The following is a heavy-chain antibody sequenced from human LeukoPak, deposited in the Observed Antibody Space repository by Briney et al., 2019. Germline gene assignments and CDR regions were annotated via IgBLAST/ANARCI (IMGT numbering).Heavy chain of an antibody. V-gene: IGHV1-8*01. Sequence: ASVKVSCKASGYTSTNFDINWVRQATGQGLEWMGWVNLNSGRTGYRQEFQGRVTMTTNTSITTAYMELSSLRSEDTAVYYCGRGYAMDAWGQGTTVTVSS. J-gene: IGHJ6*02. CDR2: VNLNSGRT. CDR3: GRGYAMDA. CDR1: GYTSTNFD.